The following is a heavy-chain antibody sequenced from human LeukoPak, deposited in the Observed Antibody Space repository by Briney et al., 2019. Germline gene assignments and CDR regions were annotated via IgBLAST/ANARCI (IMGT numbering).Heavy chain of an antibody. D-gene: IGHD3-3*01. Sequence: SVKVSCKASGGTLNSYAISWVRQAPGQGLEWMGGIIPIFGTANYAQKFQGRVTITTDESTSTAYMELSSLRSEDTSVYYCARATIFGVILDLWGQGNLVTVSS. CDR3: ARATIFGVILDL. V-gene: IGHV1-69*05. J-gene: IGHJ5*02. CDR2: IIPIFGTA. CDR1: GGTLNSYA.